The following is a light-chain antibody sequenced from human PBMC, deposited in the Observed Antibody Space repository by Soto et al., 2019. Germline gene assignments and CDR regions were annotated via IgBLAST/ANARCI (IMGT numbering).Light chain of an antibody. CDR1: SSDLGTYQY. CDR2: EVS. J-gene: IGLJ2*01. CDR3: SSYTTIKTVV. Sequence: QSALTQPASVSGSPGQSITISCTGTSSDLGTYQYVSWFQHHPGKATKLIIFEVSNRPSGISDRFSGFKSANTAYLTISGVQPEDEADYHCSSYTTIKTVVFGGGTKLTVL. V-gene: IGLV2-14*01.